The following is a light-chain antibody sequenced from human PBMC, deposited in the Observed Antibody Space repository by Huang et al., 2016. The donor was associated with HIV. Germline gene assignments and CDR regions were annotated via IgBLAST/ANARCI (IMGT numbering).Light chain of an antibody. Sequence: EVVLTQSPATLSLSPGERANLSCRASQTISSYLAWYQHKPGPPPRLLIYDTSKRAPGIPARFSGSGSVTDFTLTISSLEPEDFAVYYCHQRAGWPLFGGGTKVEIK. CDR2: DTS. CDR1: QTISSY. V-gene: IGKV3-11*01. CDR3: HQRAGWPL. J-gene: IGKJ4*02.